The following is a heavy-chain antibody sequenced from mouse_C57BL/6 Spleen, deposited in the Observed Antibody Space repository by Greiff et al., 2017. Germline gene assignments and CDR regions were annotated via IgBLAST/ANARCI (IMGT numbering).Heavy chain of an antibody. CDR3: ARSANWDWFAY. Sequence: EVQLQQSGAELVKPGASVKLSCSASGFNIKDYYMLWVKQRTEQGLEWIGRIDPEDGDTKYAPKFQGTATITADTSPNTAYLQLSSLTSEDTAVYYCARSANWDWFAYWGQGTLVTVSA. J-gene: IGHJ3*01. D-gene: IGHD4-1*01. V-gene: IGHV14-2*01. CDR2: IDPEDGDT. CDR1: GFNIKDYY.